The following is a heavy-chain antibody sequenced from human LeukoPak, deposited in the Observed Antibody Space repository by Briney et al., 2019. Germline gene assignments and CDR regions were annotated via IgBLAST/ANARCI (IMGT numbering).Heavy chain of an antibody. Sequence: PGGSLRLSCTASGFTFSSYAMSWVRQAPGKGLEWVSAISGSGGSTYYADSVKGRFTISRDNSKNTLYLQMNSLRAEDTAVYYCAKGVAGTPYYFDYWGQGTLVTLSS. J-gene: IGHJ4*02. CDR2: ISGSGGST. V-gene: IGHV3-23*01. D-gene: IGHD2-15*01. CDR1: GFTFSSYA. CDR3: AKGVAGTPYYFDY.